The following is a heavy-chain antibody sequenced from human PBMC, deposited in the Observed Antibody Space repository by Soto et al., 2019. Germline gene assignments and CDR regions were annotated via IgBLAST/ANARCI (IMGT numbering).Heavy chain of an antibody. J-gene: IGHJ4*02. CDR1: GFSFNNAW. CDR2: IKSKSDGELA. CDR3: ALITSDY. V-gene: IGHV3-15*07. Sequence: EVQLVESGGGLVKPGGSLRLSCGASGFSFNNAWLNWVRQAPGKGLEWVGRIKSKSDGELAEYAAPVKDRFTISRDDSKNTVFLQMNSLKTEDTAVYYCALITSDYWGQGTLVTVSS.